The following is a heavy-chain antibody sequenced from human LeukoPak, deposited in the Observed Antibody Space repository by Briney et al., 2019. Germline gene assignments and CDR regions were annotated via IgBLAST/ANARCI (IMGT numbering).Heavy chain of an antibody. CDR3: AKAVWIQLWLLAYFDY. J-gene: IGHJ4*02. CDR2: ISGSGGST. D-gene: IGHD5-18*01. Sequence: GGSLRLSCAASGFTFSSYAMSWVRQAPGKGLEWVSAISGSGGSTYYADSVKGRFTISRDNSKNTLYLQMNSLRAEDTAVYYCAKAVWIQLWLLAYFDYWGQGTLVTVSS. V-gene: IGHV3-23*01. CDR1: GFTFSSYA.